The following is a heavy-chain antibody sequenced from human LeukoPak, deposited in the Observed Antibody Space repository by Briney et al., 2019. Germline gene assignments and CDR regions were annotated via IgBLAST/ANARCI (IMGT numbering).Heavy chain of an antibody. CDR1: GGSISSYY. D-gene: IGHD6-6*01. Sequence: SETLSLTCTVSGGSISSYYWSWIRQPPGKGLEWIGNIYYSGSTNYNPSLKSRVTISVDTSKNQFSLKLSSVTAADTAVYYCASSHPLVYSSSSWLAYWGQGTLVTVSS. CDR3: ASSHPLVYSSSSWLAY. V-gene: IGHV4-59*01. CDR2: IYYSGST. J-gene: IGHJ4*02.